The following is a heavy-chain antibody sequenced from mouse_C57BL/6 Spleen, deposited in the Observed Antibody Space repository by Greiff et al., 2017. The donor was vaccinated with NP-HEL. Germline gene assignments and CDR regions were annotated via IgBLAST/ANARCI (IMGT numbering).Heavy chain of an antibody. D-gene: IGHD1-1*01. J-gene: IGHJ4*01. CDR3: ARKGGIKAMDY. CDR2: LDPSDSYT. CDR1: GYTFTSYW. Sequence: VQLQQPGAELVMPGASVKLSCKASGYTFTSYWMHWVKQRPGHGLAWIGELDPSDSYTNSNQKFKGKSTLTVDKSSSTAYMQLSSLTSEDSAVYYCARKGGIKAMDYWGQGTSVTVSS. V-gene: IGHV1-69*01.